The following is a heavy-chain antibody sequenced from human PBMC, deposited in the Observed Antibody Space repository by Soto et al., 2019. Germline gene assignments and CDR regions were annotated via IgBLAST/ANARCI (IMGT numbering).Heavy chain of an antibody. J-gene: IGHJ6*02. D-gene: IGHD3-10*01. CDR3: VRPRPSGENYGMDV. CDR2: IDTSGSST. Sequence: WASLRLSCEASGFIFTNLWMHWVRQVPGKGLVWVSRIDTSGSSTSCVDSVKGRFTISRDTSKNTLFLQMDSLRAEDTAVYYCVRPRPSGENYGMDVWGQGTTVTVSS. CDR1: GFIFTNLW. V-gene: IGHV3-74*01.